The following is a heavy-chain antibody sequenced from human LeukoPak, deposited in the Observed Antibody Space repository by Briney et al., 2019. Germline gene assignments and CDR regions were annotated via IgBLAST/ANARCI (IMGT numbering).Heavy chain of an antibody. V-gene: IGHV1-8*01. CDR2: MNPNSGNT. CDR3: ARGNYDFWSGYYGTPRRYFDY. D-gene: IGHD3-3*01. J-gene: IGHJ4*02. Sequence: ASVKVSCKASGYTFTSYDINWVRQATGQGLEWMGWMNPNSGNTGYAQKFQGRVTMTRNTSISTAYMELSSLRSEDTAAYYCARGNYDFWSGYYGTPRRYFDYWGQGTLVTVSS. CDR1: GYTFTSYD.